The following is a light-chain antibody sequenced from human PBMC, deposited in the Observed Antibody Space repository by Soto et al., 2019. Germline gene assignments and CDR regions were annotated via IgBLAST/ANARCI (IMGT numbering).Light chain of an antibody. V-gene: IGKV3-20*01. CDR1: QTVINNF. CDR2: GAS. CDR3: QQYGSSPPWT. Sequence: EIVLTQSPGTLSLSPGERATLSCRASQTVINNFLAWYQQKPGQAPRLLIYGASSRATGIPDRFSGSGSGTDFTLTISRLEPEDFAVYYCQQYGSSPPWTFGQGTKVEIK. J-gene: IGKJ1*01.